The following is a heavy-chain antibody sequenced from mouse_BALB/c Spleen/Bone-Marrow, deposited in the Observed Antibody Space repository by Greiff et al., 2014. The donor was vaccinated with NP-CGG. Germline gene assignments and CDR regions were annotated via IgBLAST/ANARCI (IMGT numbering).Heavy chain of an antibody. J-gene: IGHJ2*01. Sequence: VQLKESGPELGKAGASGKMSCKGSGYTLTSYVLPWGEQKAGPGLWWIGYINPYNDGTKYNEKFKGKATLTSDKSSSTAYMELSSLTSEDSAVYYCARQGVDYFDYWGQGTTLTVSS. CDR1: GYTLTSYV. V-gene: IGHV1-14*01. CDR2: INPYNDGT. CDR3: ARQGVDYFDY.